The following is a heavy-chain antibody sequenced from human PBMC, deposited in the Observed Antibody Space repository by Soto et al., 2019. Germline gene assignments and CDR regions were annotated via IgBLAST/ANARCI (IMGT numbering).Heavy chain of an antibody. CDR2: IYYSGST. J-gene: IGHJ3*01. Sequence: SETLSLTCTVSGGSLSSSTYYWGWIRQPPGKGLEWIGSIYYSGSTYSNPSLKSRVTISVDTSKNQFSLRLSSVTAADTAVYYCAIHRGAGTSYDAFAFWGQGTMVTVSS. CDR3: AIHRGAGTSYDAFAF. D-gene: IGHD1-1*01. CDR1: GGSLSSSTYY. V-gene: IGHV4-39*01.